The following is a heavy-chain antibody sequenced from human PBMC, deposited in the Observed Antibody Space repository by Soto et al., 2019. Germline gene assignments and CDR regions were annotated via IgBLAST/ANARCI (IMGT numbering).Heavy chain of an antibody. CDR1: GGSISSYY. V-gene: IGHV4-59*01. CDR2: ISYSGST. Sequence: QVQLQESGPGLVKPSETLSLTCTVSGGSISSYYWSWIRQPPGKGLEWIGYISYSGSTNYNPSLRSGVTVSVGTPRTRFSPNLRSVTAEDTAVYYCARICCGGDCYTNWYFDLWGRSTLVTVSS. D-gene: IGHD2-21*02. CDR3: ARICCGGDCYTNWYFDL. J-gene: IGHJ2*01.